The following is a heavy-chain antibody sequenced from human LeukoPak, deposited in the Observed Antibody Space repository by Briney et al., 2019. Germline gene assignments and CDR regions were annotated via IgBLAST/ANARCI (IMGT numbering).Heavy chain of an antibody. J-gene: IGHJ4*02. Sequence: GRSLRLSCAASGFTFSSFGMHWVRQAPGKGLEWAAVIWYDGSNKYYADSVKGRFTISRDNSKNALYLQMNSLRAEDTAVYYCARDRGDSTSWYVTDYWGQGTLVTVPS. V-gene: IGHV3-33*01. CDR1: GFTFSSFG. CDR2: IWYDGSNK. D-gene: IGHD2-2*01. CDR3: ARDRGDSTSWYVTDY.